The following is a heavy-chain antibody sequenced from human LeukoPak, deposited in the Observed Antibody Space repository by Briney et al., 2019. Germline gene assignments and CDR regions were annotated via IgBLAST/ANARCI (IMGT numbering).Heavy chain of an antibody. V-gene: IGHV1-69*13. CDR1: GGTFSSYA. CDR2: INPIFGTA. Sequence: SVKVSCKASGGTFSSYAISWVRQAPGQGLEWMGGINPIFGTANYAQKFQGRVTITADESTSTAYMELSSLRSEDTAVYYCASYSYGRYYFDYWGQGTLVTVSS. CDR3: ASYSYGRYYFDY. J-gene: IGHJ4*02. D-gene: IGHD5-18*01.